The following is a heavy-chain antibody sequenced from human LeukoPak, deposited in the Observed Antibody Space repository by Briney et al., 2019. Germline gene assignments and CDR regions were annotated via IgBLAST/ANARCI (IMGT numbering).Heavy chain of an antibody. D-gene: IGHD4-17*01. CDR2: IRYDGSDK. V-gene: IGHV3-30*02. CDR3: ARVPYGDYQRVVDY. CDR1: GFTFSNFG. Sequence: GGSLRLSCAASGFTFSNFGMHWARQAPGKGLEWVAFIRYDGSDKYYADSVKGRFTISRDNSKNTLYLQMNSLRAEDTAVYYCARVPYGDYQRVVDYWGQGTLVTVSS. J-gene: IGHJ4*02.